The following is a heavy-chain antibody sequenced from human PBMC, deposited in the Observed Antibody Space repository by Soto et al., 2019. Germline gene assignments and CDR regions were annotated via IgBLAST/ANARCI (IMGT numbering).Heavy chain of an antibody. D-gene: IGHD2-15*01. CDR1: GYTFTKYY. CDR3: ASHCSIKCSDWSDP. J-gene: IGHJ5*02. V-gene: IGHV1-46*01. CDR2: IDPRNGGT. Sequence: QARLVQSGAEVKKPGASVRVSCKASGYTFTKYYVHWVRQARGQGLGWMGVIDPRNGGTSYAQNLQGRIVVTREVASTTVYMDLSGLRSEDTAMYFCASHCSIKCSDWSDPWGQGSLVIVSS.